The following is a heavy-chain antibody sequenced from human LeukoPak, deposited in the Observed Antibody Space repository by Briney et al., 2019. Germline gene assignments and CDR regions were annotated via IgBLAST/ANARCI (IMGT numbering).Heavy chain of an antibody. Sequence: SETLSLTCTVSGGSISSSSYYWGWIRQPPGKGLEWIGSIYYSGSTYYNPSLKSRVTISVDTSKNQFSLKLSSVTAADTAVYYCARLIIAVAGSGYYYYGMDVWGQGTTVTVSS. CDR3: ARLIIAVAGSGYYYYGMDV. CDR2: IYYSGST. CDR1: GGSISSSSYY. V-gene: IGHV4-39*07. J-gene: IGHJ6*02. D-gene: IGHD6-19*01.